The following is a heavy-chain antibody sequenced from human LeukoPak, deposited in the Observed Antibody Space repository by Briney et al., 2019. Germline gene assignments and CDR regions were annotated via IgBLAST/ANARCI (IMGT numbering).Heavy chain of an antibody. CDR2: IRYDGSNK. J-gene: IGHJ4*02. Sequence: GGSLRLSCAASGFTFSTHGMHWVRQAPGKGLEWVAFIRYDGSNKYYADSVKGRFTISRDNSKNTLYLQMNSLRPEDTAVYYCARAVAATAPYDYWGQGTLVTVSS. D-gene: IGHD1-26*01. V-gene: IGHV3-30*02. CDR3: ARAVAATAPYDY. CDR1: GFTFSTHG.